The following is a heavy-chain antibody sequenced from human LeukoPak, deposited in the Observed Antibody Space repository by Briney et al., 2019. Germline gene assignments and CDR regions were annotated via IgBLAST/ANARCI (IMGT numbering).Heavy chain of an antibody. V-gene: IGHV3-11*04. J-gene: IGHJ4*02. CDR2: VSSSGNTQ. Sequence: GSLRLSCTVSGITFSDYYMNWIRQAPGKALEYIAYVSSSGNTQFYADSVRGRFKISRDNAKNSLYLQMNSPRAEDTAIYYCAREKRGPSITKVRGLIDYWGQGILVTVSS. CDR1: GITFSDYY. D-gene: IGHD3-10*01. CDR3: AREKRGPSITKVRGLIDY.